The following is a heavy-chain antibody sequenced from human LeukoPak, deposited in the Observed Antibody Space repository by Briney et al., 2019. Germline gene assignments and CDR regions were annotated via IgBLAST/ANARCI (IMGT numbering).Heavy chain of an antibody. Sequence: SVTVSCKASGGTFSSYAISWVRQAPGQGLEWMGGIIPIFGTANYAQKFQGRVTITADKSTSTAYMELSSLRSEDTAVYYCARDRLDDFWSGYYTGWFDPWGQGTLVTVSS. V-gene: IGHV1-69*06. J-gene: IGHJ5*02. D-gene: IGHD3-3*01. CDR3: ARDRLDDFWSGYYTGWFDP. CDR2: IIPIFGTA. CDR1: GGTFSSYA.